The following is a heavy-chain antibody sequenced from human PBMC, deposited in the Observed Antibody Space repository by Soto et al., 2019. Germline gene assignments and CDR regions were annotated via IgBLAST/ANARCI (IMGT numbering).Heavy chain of an antibody. D-gene: IGHD3-22*01. CDR2: IIPIFGTA. CDR1: GGTFSSYA. J-gene: IGHJ3*02. V-gene: IGHV1-69*13. CDR3: AREIGSMIVVVTYPFGAFDI. Sequence: SVKVSCKASGGTFSSYAISWVRQAPGQGLEWMGGIIPIFGTANYAQKFQGRVTITADESTSTAYMELSSLRSEDTAVYYCAREIGSMIVVVTYPFGAFDIWGQGTMVTVSS.